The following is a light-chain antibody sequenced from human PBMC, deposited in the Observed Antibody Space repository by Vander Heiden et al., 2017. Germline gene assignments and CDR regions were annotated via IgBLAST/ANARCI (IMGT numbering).Light chain of an antibody. V-gene: IGKV1-9*01. Sequence: DIQLTQSPSFLSASVGDRVTITCRASQGISSYLAWYQQKPGKAPKLLIYAASTLQSGVPSRFSGSGSGTEFTLTISSLQPEDFATYYSQQLNSFPNTFGHGTKVXIK. CDR3: QQLNSFPNT. J-gene: IGKJ3*01. CDR2: AAS. CDR1: QGISSY.